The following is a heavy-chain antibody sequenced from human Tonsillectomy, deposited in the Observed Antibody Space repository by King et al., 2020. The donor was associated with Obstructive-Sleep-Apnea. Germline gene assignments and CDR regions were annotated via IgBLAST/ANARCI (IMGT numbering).Heavy chain of an antibody. V-gene: IGHV1-69*04. CDR1: GGTFSSYA. CDR2: IIPILVIA. D-gene: IGHD4-17*01. CDR3: ARESGDYGDYSSIGD. J-gene: IGHJ4*02. Sequence: QLVQSGAEVKKPGSSVKVSCKASGGTFSSYAISWVRQAPGQGLEWMGRIIPILVIASYAQKFQGRVTITADKSTSTAYMELGSLRSEDTAVYYCARESGDYGDYSSIGDWGQGTLVTVSS.